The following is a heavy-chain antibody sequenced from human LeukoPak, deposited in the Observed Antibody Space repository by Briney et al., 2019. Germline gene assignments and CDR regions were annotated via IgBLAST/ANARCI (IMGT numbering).Heavy chain of an antibody. V-gene: IGHV3-66*02. CDR1: GFTVSSNY. Sequence: GGSLRLPCAASGFTVSSNYMSWVRQAPGKGLEWASVIYSGGSTYYADSVKGRFTISRDNSKNTLYLQVNSLRAEDTAVYYCARDYYDSSGAGSLWGQGTLVTVSS. CDR3: ARDYYDSSGAGSL. J-gene: IGHJ4*02. D-gene: IGHD3-22*01. CDR2: IYSGGST.